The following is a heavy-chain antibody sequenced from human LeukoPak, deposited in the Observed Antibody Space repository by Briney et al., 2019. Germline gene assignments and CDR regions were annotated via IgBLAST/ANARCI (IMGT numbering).Heavy chain of an antibody. V-gene: IGHV4-34*01. CDR1: GGSLTGSFSTYY. Sequence: PSETLSLTCAVSGGSLTGSFSTYYWSWIRQPPGKGLEWIGEINHSGSTTYNPSLKSRVTISIDTSKNHFSLKLSSVTAADTAMYYCARNGWYSVDYWGQGTQVIVSS. J-gene: IGHJ4*02. CDR2: INHSGST. D-gene: IGHD6-19*01. CDR3: ARNGWYSVDY.